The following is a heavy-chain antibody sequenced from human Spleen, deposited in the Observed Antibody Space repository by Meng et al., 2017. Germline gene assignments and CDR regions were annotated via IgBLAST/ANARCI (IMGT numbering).Heavy chain of an antibody. CDR2: VSGGGGYT. CDR3: ATDYSGPAGGTLGYFQY. D-gene: IGHD6-13*01. CDR1: GFAFSSYS. J-gene: IGHJ1*01. V-gene: IGHV3-23*01. Sequence: GESLKISCVASGFAFSSYSMSWVRQAPGKGLEWVASVSGGGGYTYYADSVKGRFTISRDNAKNTLYLRMNSLRAEDTAVYYCATDYSGPAGGTLGYFQYWGQGTLVTVSS.